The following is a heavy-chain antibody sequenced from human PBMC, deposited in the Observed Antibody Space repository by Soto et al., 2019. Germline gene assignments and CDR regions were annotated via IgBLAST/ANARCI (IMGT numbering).Heavy chain of an antibody. D-gene: IGHD6-25*01. CDR3: VRVSGSGWTLDF. CDR2: INVGNGDT. CDR1: RYTFTSCS. V-gene: IGHV1-3*01. J-gene: IGHJ4*02. Sequence: SVKVSCKACRYTFTSCSLQWLHPAAGQRLEWMGWINVGNGDTKSSQNLQGRVTITRDTSASTVYMELSRLRSEDTAVYYCVRVSGSGWTLDFWGQGTLVTVSS.